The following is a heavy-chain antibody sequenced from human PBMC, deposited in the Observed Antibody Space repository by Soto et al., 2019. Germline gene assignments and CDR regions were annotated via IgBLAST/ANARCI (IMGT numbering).Heavy chain of an antibody. J-gene: IGHJ3*02. CDR1: GGSISSSSYY. Sequence: QLQLQESGPGLVKPSGTLSLTCTVSGGSISSSSYYWGWIRQPPGKGLEWIGSIYYSGSTYYNPSLKSRVTISVDTSKNQFSLKLSSVTAADTAVYYCARQLGDYIWGSYRSAFDIWGQGTMVTVSS. D-gene: IGHD3-16*02. V-gene: IGHV4-39*01. CDR3: ARQLGDYIWGSYRSAFDI. CDR2: IYYSGST.